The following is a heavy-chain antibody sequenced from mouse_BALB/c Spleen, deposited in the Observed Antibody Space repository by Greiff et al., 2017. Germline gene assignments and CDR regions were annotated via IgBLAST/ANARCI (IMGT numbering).Heavy chain of an antibody. V-gene: IGHV14-4*02. D-gene: IGHD2-12*01. J-gene: IGHJ3*01. CDR2: IDPENGDT. Sequence: VHVKQSGAELVRSGASVKLSCPAPGFNFKDYYMHWVKQRPEQGLEWIGWIDPENGDTEYAPKFQGKATMTADTSSNTAYLQLSSLTSEDTAVYYCNACYLRGFAYWGQGTLVTVSA. CDR1: GFNFKDYY. CDR3: NACYLRGFAY.